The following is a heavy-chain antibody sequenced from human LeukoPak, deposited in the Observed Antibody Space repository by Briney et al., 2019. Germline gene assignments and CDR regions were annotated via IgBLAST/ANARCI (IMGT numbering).Heavy chain of an antibody. CDR3: VISIVGPTEDY. CDR2: INPNSGGT. J-gene: IGHJ4*02. Sequence: ASVKVSCKASGYTFTDYYMHWVRQAPGQGLEWMGWINPNSGGTNYAQKFQGRVTMARDTSISTAYMELSRLISDDTAVYYCVISIVGPTEDYWGQGTLVTVSS. CDR1: GYTFTDYY. D-gene: IGHD1-26*01. V-gene: IGHV1-2*02.